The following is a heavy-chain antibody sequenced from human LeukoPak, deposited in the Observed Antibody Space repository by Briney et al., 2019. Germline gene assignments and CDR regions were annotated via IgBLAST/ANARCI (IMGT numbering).Heavy chain of an antibody. CDR1: GFTFSSYS. D-gene: IGHD6-19*01. Sequence: GGSLRLSCAASGFTFSSYSMNWVRQAPGQGLELVSSISSSSSYIYYADSVKGRFTISRDNAKNSLYLQMNSLRAEDTAVYYCARDSVAVAGTWGQGTLVTVSS. CDR2: ISSSSSYI. V-gene: IGHV3-21*01. J-gene: IGHJ5*02. CDR3: ARDSVAVAGT.